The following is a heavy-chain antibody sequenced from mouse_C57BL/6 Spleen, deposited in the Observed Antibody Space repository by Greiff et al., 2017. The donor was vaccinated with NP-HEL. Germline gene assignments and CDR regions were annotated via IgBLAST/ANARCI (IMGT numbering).Heavy chain of an antibody. CDR2: ISDGGSYT. V-gene: IGHV5-4*03. CDR3: ARVYYGSSKGFDY. J-gene: IGHJ2*01. D-gene: IGHD1-1*01. Sequence: EVKLVESGGGLVKPGGSLKLSCAASGFTFSSYAMSWVRQTPEKRLEWVATISDGGSYTYYPDNVKGRFTISRDNAKNNLYLQMSHLKSEDTAMYYCARVYYGSSKGFDYWGQGTTLTVSS. CDR1: GFTFSSYA.